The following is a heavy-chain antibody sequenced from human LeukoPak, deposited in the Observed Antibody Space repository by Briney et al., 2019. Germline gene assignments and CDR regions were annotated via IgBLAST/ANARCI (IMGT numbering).Heavy chain of an antibody. J-gene: IGHJ6*02. D-gene: IGHD5-24*01. V-gene: IGHV3-33*01. CDR3: ARGMAPTYYYYGMDV. Sequence: GRSLRLSCAASGFTFSSYGMHWVRKAPGKGLEWVAVIWYDGSNKYYADSVKGRFTISRDNSKNTLYLQMNSLRAEDTAVYYCARGMAPTYYYYGMDVWGQGTTVTVSS. CDR2: IWYDGSNK. CDR1: GFTFSSYG.